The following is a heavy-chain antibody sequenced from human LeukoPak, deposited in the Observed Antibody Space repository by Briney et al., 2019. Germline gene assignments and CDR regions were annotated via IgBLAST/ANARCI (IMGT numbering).Heavy chain of an antibody. CDR3: ASSSGGGFQH. Sequence: GGSLRLSCAASGFTFSSYGMHWVRQAPGKGLEWVAFIRYDESNSYYANSVKGRFTISRDNSKNTLYLQMNSLRAEDTAVYYCASSSGGGFQHWGQGTLVTVSS. V-gene: IGHV3-30*02. J-gene: IGHJ1*01. D-gene: IGHD3-10*01. CDR1: GFTFSSYG. CDR2: IRYDESNS.